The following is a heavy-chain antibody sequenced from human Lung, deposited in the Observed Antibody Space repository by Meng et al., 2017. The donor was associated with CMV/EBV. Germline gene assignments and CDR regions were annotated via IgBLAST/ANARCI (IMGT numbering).Heavy chain of an antibody. V-gene: IGHV1-18*01. J-gene: IGHJ4*02. CDR1: GYTFTHHG. CDR2: ISCYNGDT. D-gene: IGHD6-19*01. CDR3: ARDPSNTSGRYAYFDY. Sequence: VELVQSGAEVKKPGASVRVSCKASGYTFTHHGISWIRQAPGQGLEWMGWISCYNGDTNYAQKLQGRVTMTTDTSTNTAYMDLRGLRSDDTAVYYCARDPSNTSGRYAYFDYWGQGTLVHRLL.